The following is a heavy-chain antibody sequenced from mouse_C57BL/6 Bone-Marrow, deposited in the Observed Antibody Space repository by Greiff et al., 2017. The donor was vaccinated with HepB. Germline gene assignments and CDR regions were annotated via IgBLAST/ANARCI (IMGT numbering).Heavy chain of an antibody. CDR2: IHPNSGST. CDR1: GYTFTSYW. Sequence: QVQLQQPGAELVKPGASVTLSCKASGYTFTSYWMHWVKQRPGQGLGWIGMIHPNSGSTNYNEKFKSKATLSVDKSSSTAYMHHSSLASEDAAVCDCARGGFAYWGQGTLVTVSA. J-gene: IGHJ3*01. V-gene: IGHV1-64*01. CDR3: ARGGFAY.